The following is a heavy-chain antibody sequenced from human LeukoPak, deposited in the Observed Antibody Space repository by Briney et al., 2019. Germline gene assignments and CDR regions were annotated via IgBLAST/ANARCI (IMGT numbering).Heavy chain of an antibody. J-gene: IGHJ6*03. CDR3: AREGYGSGSSHFMDV. CDR2: IYYIGTT. CDR1: GGSISSYF. Sequence: SETLSLTCTVSGGSISSYFWTWIRQAPGKGLEWIGYIYYIGTTNYNPSLKSRATISVDMSKNQFSLKLTSVTAADTAVYYCAREGYGSGSSHFMDVWGTGTTVTVSS. D-gene: IGHD3-10*01. V-gene: IGHV4-59*01.